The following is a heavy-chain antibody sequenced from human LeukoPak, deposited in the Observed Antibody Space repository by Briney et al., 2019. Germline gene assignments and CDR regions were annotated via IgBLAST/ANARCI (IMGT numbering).Heavy chain of an antibody. Sequence: ASVKVSCKASGYTFTDYYMHWVRQAPGQGLEWMGWINPKSGGTNYAQKFQGRVTMTRDTSTSTAHMELSRLGSDDTAVYHCARDPDDSRGYYPIDYWGQGTLVTVSS. CDR1: GYTFTDYY. V-gene: IGHV1-2*02. D-gene: IGHD3-22*01. CDR3: ARDPDDSRGYYPIDY. CDR2: INPKSGGT. J-gene: IGHJ4*02.